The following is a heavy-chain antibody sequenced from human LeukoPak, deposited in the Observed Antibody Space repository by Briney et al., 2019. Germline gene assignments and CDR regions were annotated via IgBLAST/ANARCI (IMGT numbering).Heavy chain of an antibody. D-gene: IGHD6-13*01. V-gene: IGHV1-18*04. CDR1: GYTFTGYY. J-gene: IGHJ6*03. Sequence: ASVKVSCKPSGYTFTGYYIQWVRQAPGQGLEWMGWISAYNGNTNYAQKLQGRVTMTTDTSTSTAYMELRSLRSDDTAVYYCARDPGSSWYWGNYYYYMDVWGKGTTVTVSS. CDR2: ISAYNGNT. CDR3: ARDPGSSWYWGNYYYYMDV.